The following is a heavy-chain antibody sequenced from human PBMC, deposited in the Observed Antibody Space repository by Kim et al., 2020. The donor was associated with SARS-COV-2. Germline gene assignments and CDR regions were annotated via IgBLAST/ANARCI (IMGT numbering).Heavy chain of an antibody. D-gene: IGHD3-16*01. CDR2: T. CDR3: ARGGPGNPLDF. J-gene: IGHJ4*02. V-gene: IGHV3-23*01. Sequence: TYYADSVKGRLSISRDNPKNTLYLEMNSLRVEDTALYYCARGGPGNPLDFWGQGALVTVSS.